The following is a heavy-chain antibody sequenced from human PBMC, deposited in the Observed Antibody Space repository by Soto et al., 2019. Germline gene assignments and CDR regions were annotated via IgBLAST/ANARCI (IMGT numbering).Heavy chain of an antibody. Sequence: SETLSLTCTVSGGSISSGDYYWSWIRQPPGKGLERIGYIYYSGSTYYNPSLKSRVTISVDTSKDQFSLKLSSVTAADTAVYYCARGGTYYYGSGSLNWFDPWGQGTLVTVSS. D-gene: IGHD3-10*01. CDR2: IYYSGST. CDR3: ARGGTYYYGSGSLNWFDP. V-gene: IGHV4-30-4*01. CDR1: GGSISSGDYY. J-gene: IGHJ5*02.